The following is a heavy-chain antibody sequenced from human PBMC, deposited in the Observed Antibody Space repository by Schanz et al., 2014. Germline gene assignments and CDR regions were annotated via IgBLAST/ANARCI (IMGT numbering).Heavy chain of an antibody. CDR2: LSANGDST. D-gene: IGHD3-22*01. Sequence: ERLVESGGGVVQPGRSLRLSCAAPGFTLSNYAMHWVRQTPDKGLEWVSGLSANGDSTFYSSSVKGRFTISRDNAKNSLYLQMNSLRAEDTAVYYCARPPHDSSGYYPFDYWGQGTLVTVSS. CDR1: GFTLSNYA. CDR3: ARPPHDSSGYYPFDY. V-gene: IGHV3-64*01. J-gene: IGHJ4*02.